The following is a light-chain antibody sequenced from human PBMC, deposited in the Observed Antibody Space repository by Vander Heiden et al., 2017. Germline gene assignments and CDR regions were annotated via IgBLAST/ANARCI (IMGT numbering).Light chain of an antibody. CDR1: PSVSTD. Sequence: DIVLTQSPATLSLSPGERATLSCTASPSVSTDLAGYQQKPGQAPRLLIYDASNRATGSPARFSGSGAGTDFTLTISSLEPEDFAVDYCQQHSNWLYTFGQGTKLEIK. J-gene: IGKJ2*01. CDR2: DAS. CDR3: QQHSNWLYT. V-gene: IGKV3-11*01.